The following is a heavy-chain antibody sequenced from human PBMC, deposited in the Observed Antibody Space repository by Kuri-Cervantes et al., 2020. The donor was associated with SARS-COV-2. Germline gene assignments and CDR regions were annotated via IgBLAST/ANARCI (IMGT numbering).Heavy chain of an antibody. D-gene: IGHD3-9*01. V-gene: IGHV4-34*01. CDR3: ARAYGLLRYIYYMDV. Sequence: SETLSLTCAFHGETFSGYYWTWIRQSPGKGLEWIGEVNHRGDTNYNPSLMGRVFISVDKSNSQFSLRLTSVTAADTAVYHCARAYGLLRYIYYMDVWGKGTTVTVSS. J-gene: IGHJ6*04. CDR2: VNHRGDT. CDR1: GETFSGYY.